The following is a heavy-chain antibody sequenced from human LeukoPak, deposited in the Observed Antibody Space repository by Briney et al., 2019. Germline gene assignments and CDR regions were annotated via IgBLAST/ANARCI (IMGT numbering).Heavy chain of an antibody. V-gene: IGHV3-30*02. CDR3: AKDGIMEATRTFSDY. CDR1: GFTSVIYG. D-gene: IGHD1-26*01. CDR2: IRYDGSDK. Sequence: PGGPRGPPCFVPGFTSVIYGMHWAGRAQGRGLGGVHFIRYDGSDKCYADSVKGRFTISRDNSKNTVYLQMNSLRAEDTAVFYCAKDGIMEATRTFSDYWGQGTLVTVSS. J-gene: IGHJ4*02.